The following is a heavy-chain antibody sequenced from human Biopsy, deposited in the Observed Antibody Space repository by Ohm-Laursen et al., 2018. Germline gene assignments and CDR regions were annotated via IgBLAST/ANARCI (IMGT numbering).Heavy chain of an antibody. CDR1: GFTFSNFG. V-gene: IGHV3-33*01. Sequence: SLRLSCAATGFTFSNFGIHWVRQAPGQGLEWVAVIWYDGSIKYYADSVKGRFTISRDDSKNTLYLEMNSLRAEDTAVYHCARSPGRDRMDVWGQGTTVIVSS. CDR3: ARSPGRDRMDV. J-gene: IGHJ6*02. CDR2: IWYDGSIK. D-gene: IGHD1-14*01.